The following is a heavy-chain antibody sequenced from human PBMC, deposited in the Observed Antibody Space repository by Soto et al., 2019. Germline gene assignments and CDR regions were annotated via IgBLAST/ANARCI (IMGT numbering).Heavy chain of an antibody. J-gene: IGHJ3*01. CDR3: ARAPPGHAPRCGV. Sequence: SETLSLTCTGSGGAISSGGYSWSWIRQTPGKGLEWIGYIYPTGKTYYNPSLKNRATLSIDTSQNQFSLQLTSVTAADTAVYYCARAPPGHAPRCGVWGQGTTVTVSS. V-gene: IGHV4-30-2*01. D-gene: IGHD2-2*01. CDR2: IYPTGKT. CDR1: GGAISSGGYS.